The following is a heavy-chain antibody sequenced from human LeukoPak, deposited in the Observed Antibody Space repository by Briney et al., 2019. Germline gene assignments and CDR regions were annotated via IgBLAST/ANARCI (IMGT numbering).Heavy chain of an antibody. CDR1: VYTFTSYD. D-gene: IGHD6-19*01. V-gene: IGHV1-8*01. Sequence: ASVKVSCKASVYTFTSYDINWVRQATGQGLEWMGWMNPNSGNTGCAQKFQGSVTMTRNTSISTAYMELSSLRSEDTAVYYCAREESVVAGTCDYWGQGTLVTVSS. CDR2: MNPNSGNT. CDR3: AREESVVAGTCDY. J-gene: IGHJ4*02.